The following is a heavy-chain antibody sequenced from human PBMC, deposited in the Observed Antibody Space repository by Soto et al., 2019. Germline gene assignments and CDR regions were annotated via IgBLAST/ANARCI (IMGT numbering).Heavy chain of an antibody. D-gene: IGHD6-13*01. CDR1: GGTFSSNK. J-gene: IGHJ2*01. CDR2: ISSSSSYI. CDR3: ARFFFCSCCYPRDQHSICTQRTSDL. V-gene: IGHV3-21*01. Sequence: PGQEWRLSCAASGGTFSSNKMNGVRQALGKGQEWVSSISSSSSYIYYADSVKGRFTISRDNAKNSLYLQMNSLRAEDTAVYYCARFFFCSCCYPRDQHSICTQRTSDL.